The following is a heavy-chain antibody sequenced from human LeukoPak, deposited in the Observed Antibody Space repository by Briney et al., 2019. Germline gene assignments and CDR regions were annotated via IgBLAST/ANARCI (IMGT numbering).Heavy chain of an antibody. CDR1: GFTFSSYE. J-gene: IGHJ6*02. V-gene: IGHV3-48*03. CDR2: ISSSGSTI. CDR3: ARDEQEDYYYYYGMDV. Sequence: GGSLRLSCAASGFTFSSYEMNWVRQAPGRGLEWVSYISSSGSTIYYADSVKGRFTISRDNAKNSLYLQMNSLRAEDTAVYYCARDEQEDYYYYYGMDVWGQGITVTVSS. D-gene: IGHD1/OR15-1a*01.